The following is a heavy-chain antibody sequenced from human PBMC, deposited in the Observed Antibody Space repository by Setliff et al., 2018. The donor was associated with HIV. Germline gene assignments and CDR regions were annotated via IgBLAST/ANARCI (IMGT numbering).Heavy chain of an antibody. J-gene: IGHJ6*03. V-gene: IGHV4-59*11. D-gene: IGHD6-19*01. CDR2: IHYTGST. CDR1: GASISSHY. CDR3: ARVPSSGWCGGHHYMDV. Sequence: SETLSLTCTVSGASISSHYWTWIRQPPGKGLEWIGNIHYTGSTNYNPSLKSRVTMSGDSSKKQFSLVLSSVTAADTAVYYCARVPSSGWCGGHHYMDVWG.